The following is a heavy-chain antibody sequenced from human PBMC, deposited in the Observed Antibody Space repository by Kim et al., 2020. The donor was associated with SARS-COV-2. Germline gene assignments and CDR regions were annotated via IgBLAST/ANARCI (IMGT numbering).Heavy chain of an antibody. D-gene: IGHD3-22*01. Sequence: NYSPSFQGHVTISADKSISTAYLQWSSLKASDTAMYYCARSSQTSSGYTDYWGQGTLVTVSS. J-gene: IGHJ4*02. CDR3: ARSSQTSSGYTDY. V-gene: IGHV5-10-1*01.